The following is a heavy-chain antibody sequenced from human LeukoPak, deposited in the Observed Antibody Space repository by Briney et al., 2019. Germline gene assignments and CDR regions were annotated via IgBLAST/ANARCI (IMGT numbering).Heavy chain of an antibody. CDR3: ARPYYYDSSGYYYDYYGMDV. Sequence: PGGSLRLSCVASGFSFSTYVMTWVRQAPGKGLEWVSGVSGNGDTTYYADSVKGRFTISRDNAKNSLYLQMNSLRAEDTAVYYCARPYYYDSSGYYYDYYGMDVWGQGTTVTVSS. D-gene: IGHD3-22*01. V-gene: IGHV3-23*01. J-gene: IGHJ6*02. CDR2: VSGNGDTT. CDR1: GFSFSTYV.